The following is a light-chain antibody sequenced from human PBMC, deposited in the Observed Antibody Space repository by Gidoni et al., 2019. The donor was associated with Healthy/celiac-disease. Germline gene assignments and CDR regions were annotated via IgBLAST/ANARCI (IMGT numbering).Light chain of an antibody. J-gene: IGKJ1*01. CDR3: MQAIQTPWT. Sequence: DIVMTQSPLSLPVTPGAPASISCRSSQSLLHSNGYNYLDWYLQKPGQSPQLLIYLGSNRASGVPDRFSGSGSGTDFTLKISRVEAEDVGVYYCMQAIQTPWTFGQGTKVEIK. CDR2: LGS. V-gene: IGKV2-28*01. CDR1: QSLLHSNGYNY.